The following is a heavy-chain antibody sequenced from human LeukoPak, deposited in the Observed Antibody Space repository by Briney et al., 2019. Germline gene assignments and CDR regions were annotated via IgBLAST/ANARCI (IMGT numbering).Heavy chain of an antibody. CDR2: INPNSGGT. CDR1: GGTFSSYA. CDR3: ARDKATVVTAQRGYYMDV. Sequence: GASVKVSCKASGGTFSSYAISWVRQAPGQGLEWMGGINPNSGGTKYAEKFLGRVTMTRDTSMQTVYMELSGLKSDDTAVYYCARDKATVVTAQRGYYMDVWGEGTTVIVSS. D-gene: IGHD4-23*01. V-gene: IGHV1-2*02. J-gene: IGHJ6*03.